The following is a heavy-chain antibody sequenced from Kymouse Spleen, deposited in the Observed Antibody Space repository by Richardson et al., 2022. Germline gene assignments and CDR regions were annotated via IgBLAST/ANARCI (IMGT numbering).Heavy chain of an antibody. D-gene: IGHD5-12*01. CDR3: AKDRVATIGDYYYYYGMDV. J-gene: IGHJ6*02. CDR1: GFTFSSYG. V-gene: IGHV3-30*18. CDR2: ISYDGSNK. Sequence: QVQLVESGGGVVQPGRSLRLSCAASGFTFSSYGMHWVRQAPGKGLEWVAVISYDGSNKYYADSVKGRFTISRDNSKNTLYLQMNSLRAEDTAVYYCAKDRVATIGDYYYYYGMDVWGQGTTVTVSS.